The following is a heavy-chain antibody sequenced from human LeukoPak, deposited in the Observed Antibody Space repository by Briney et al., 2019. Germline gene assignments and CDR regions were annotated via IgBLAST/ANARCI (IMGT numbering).Heavy chain of an antibody. CDR3: ARDMKAYDSSYGMDV. CDR1: RFTFSNYA. J-gene: IGHJ6*02. D-gene: IGHD3-22*01. CDR2: ISYDGSNK. V-gene: IGHV3-30-3*01. Sequence: GGSLRLSCAASRFTFSNYAMHWVRQAPGKGLEWVAVISYDGSNKYYADSVKGRFTISRDISKNTLYLQMNSLRAEDTAVYYCARDMKAYDSSYGMDVWGQGTTVTVSS.